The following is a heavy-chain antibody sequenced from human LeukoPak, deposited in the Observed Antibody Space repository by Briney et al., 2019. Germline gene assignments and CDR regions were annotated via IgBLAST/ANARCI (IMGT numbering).Heavy chain of an antibody. CDR2: ISSSSSYI. J-gene: IGHJ6*02. CDR1: GFTFSSYT. Sequence: GGSLRLSCAASGFTFSSYTMNWVRQAPGKGLEWVSSISSSSSYIYYADSLKGRFTISRDNAKNSLYLQVNSLRAEDTAVYYCARISPEPPYYFYGMDVWGQGTTVTVSS. V-gene: IGHV3-21*01. CDR3: ARISPEPPYYFYGMDV.